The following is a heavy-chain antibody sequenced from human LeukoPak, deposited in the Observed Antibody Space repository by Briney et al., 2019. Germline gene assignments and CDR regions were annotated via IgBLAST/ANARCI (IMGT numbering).Heavy chain of an antibody. J-gene: IGHJ6*03. Sequence: GASVKVFCKASGYTFTSYGISWVRQAPGQGLEWMGWMSPNSGNTGSAQKFQGRVTFTRDTSISTSFMELSSLRSEDTAIYYCARGRPDTSVPRTYYMDVWGKGTTVTVSS. CDR3: ARGRPDTSVPRTYYMDV. CDR2: MSPNSGNT. V-gene: IGHV1-8*03. CDR1: GYTFTSYG. D-gene: IGHD5-18*01.